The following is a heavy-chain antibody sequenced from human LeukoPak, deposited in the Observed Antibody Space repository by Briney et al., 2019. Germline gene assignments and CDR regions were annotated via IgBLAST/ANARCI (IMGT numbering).Heavy chain of an antibody. Sequence: GASVKVSCKASGYTFTGYYMHWVRQAPGQGLEWMGWINPNSGGTSYAQKFQGRVTMTRDTSISTAYMELSRLRSDDTAVYYCARAMVRGVIITHNWFDPWGQGTLVTVSS. CDR1: GYTFTGYY. CDR2: INPNSGGT. D-gene: IGHD3-10*01. V-gene: IGHV1-2*02. J-gene: IGHJ5*02. CDR3: ARAMVRGVIITHNWFDP.